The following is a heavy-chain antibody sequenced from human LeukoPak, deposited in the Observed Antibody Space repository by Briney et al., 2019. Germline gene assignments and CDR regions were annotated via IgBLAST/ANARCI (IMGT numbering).Heavy chain of an antibody. J-gene: IGHJ4*02. V-gene: IGHV1-69*05. Sequence: SVKVSCKASGGTFSSCAISWVRQAPGQGLEWMGGIIPIFGTANYAQKFQGRVTITTDESTSTAYMELSSLRSEDTAVYYCARLVRGVQPVDYWGQGTLVTVSS. CDR3: ARLVRGVQPVDY. CDR1: GGTFSSCA. CDR2: IIPIFGTA. D-gene: IGHD3-10*01.